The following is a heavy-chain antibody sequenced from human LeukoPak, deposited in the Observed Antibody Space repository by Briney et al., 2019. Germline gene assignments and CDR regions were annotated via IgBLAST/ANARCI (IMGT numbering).Heavy chain of an antibody. CDR3: ARDRRYTFDY. Sequence: PGGSLRLSCAASGFTFSSSGMHWVRQAPGKGLEWVAYIRFDGSSTDYRDSVKGRFSISRDNSENTIYLKMSRLRDEDTAVYYCARDRRYTFDYWGQGTLVTVSS. CDR2: IRFDGSST. V-gene: IGHV3-30*02. D-gene: IGHD3-16*02. J-gene: IGHJ4*02. CDR1: GFTFSSSG.